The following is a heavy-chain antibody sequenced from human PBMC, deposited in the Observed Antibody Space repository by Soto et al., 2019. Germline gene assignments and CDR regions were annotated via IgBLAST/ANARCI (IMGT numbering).Heavy chain of an antibody. D-gene: IGHD2-21*02. CDR3: ASPVATVYYYYGMDV. Sequence: QVQLVQSGAEVKKPGSSVKVSCKASGGTFSSYAITWVRQAPGQGLEWMGGIIPIFGTADYAQKFQGRVTITADESTSTAYMELSSLRSEDTAVYYYASPVATVYYYYGMDVWGQGTTVTVSS. V-gene: IGHV1-69*12. J-gene: IGHJ6*02. CDR2: IIPIFGTA. CDR1: GGTFSSYA.